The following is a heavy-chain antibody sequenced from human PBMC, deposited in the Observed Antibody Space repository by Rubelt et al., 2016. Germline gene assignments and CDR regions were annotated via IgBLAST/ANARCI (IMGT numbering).Heavy chain of an antibody. CDR3: ARHEYSSPPGDY. V-gene: IGHV4-59*08. CDR1: NGSITSYY. D-gene: IGHD6-6*01. CDR2: ISYTGNT. Sequence: QVQLQESGPGLVKPSETLSLTCTVSNGSITSYYWTWIRQPPGKGLEWIGYISYTGNTNYNPSLKRRVTMSIDPSKTRFSLTLSSVTAADTAVYYCARHEYSSPPGDYWGQGTLVTVSS. J-gene: IGHJ4*02.